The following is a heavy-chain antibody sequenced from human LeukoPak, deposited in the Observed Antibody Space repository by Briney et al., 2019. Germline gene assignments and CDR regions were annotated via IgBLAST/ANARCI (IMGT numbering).Heavy chain of an antibody. D-gene: IGHD4-17*01. J-gene: IGHJ4*02. Sequence: GGSLRLSCAASGFTFSSYAMSWVRQAPGKGLEWVSAISGSGGSTYYADSVKGRFTISRDNSKNTLYLQMNSLRVEDTAVYYCAKSRNDYGYFDYWGQRTLVTVSS. CDR1: GFTFSSYA. CDR3: AKSRNDYGYFDY. V-gene: IGHV3-23*01. CDR2: ISGSGGST.